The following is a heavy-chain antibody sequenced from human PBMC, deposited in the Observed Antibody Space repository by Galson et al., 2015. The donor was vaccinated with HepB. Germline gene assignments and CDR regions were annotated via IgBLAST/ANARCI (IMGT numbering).Heavy chain of an antibody. CDR1: GLAFNNAW. J-gene: IGHJ5*02. Sequence: SLRLSCAASGLAFNNAWMNWVRQAPGKGLEWVGRIKSKTDGGTTAYAAPVKGRFTISRDDSRNTLYLQMHSLKTDDTAVYYCTTDVYFSSYWSWLDPWGQGTLVTVSS. CDR2: IKSKTDGGTT. D-gene: IGHD2-2*01. V-gene: IGHV3-15*01. CDR3: TTDVYFSSYWSWLDP.